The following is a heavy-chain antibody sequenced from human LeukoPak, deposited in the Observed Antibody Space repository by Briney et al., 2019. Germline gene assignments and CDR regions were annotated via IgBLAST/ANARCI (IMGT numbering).Heavy chain of an antibody. J-gene: IGHJ4*02. CDR1: GYTFTSYG. CDR2: ISAYNGNT. Sequence: APVKVSCKASGYTFTSYGITWVRQAPGQGLEWMGWISAYNGNTNYAQKLQGRVTMTTDTSTSTAYLDLRSLRSDDTAVYYCARAEQYQLLLHWGQGTLVTVSS. D-gene: IGHD2-2*01. CDR3: ARAEQYQLLLH. V-gene: IGHV1-18*01.